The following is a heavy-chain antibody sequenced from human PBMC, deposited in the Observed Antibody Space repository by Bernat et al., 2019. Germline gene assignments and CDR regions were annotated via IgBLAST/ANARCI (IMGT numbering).Heavy chain of an antibody. D-gene: IGHD3-10*01. CDR2: IRNKAYGGTT. V-gene: IGHV3-49*03. CDR3: TRDEYGSGSVAFDY. CDR1: GFIFGDYA. J-gene: IGHJ4*02. Sequence: DVQLVESGGGLVQPGRSLRLSCTPSGFIFGDYAMSWFRQAPGKGLEWVGFIRNKAYGGTTDYAASVKGRFTIARDDSKSIAYLQMNSLKTEDTAVYYCTRDEYGSGSVAFDYWGQGTLVTVSS.